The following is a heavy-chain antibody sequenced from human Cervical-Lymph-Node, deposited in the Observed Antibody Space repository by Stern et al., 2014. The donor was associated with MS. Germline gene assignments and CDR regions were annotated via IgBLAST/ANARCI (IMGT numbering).Heavy chain of an antibody. Sequence: QVQLQESGPGLVKPSETLSLTCTVSGGSISSYFWSWIRQSPGRALEWIGYISHSGSTNSNPSLKNRVTISRHPSKNHLSLKLRSVTAADTAVYYCAREAPGGSGWTPFDYWGQGILVTVSS. J-gene: IGHJ4*02. D-gene: IGHD6-19*01. CDR2: ISHSGST. CDR3: AREAPGGSGWTPFDY. V-gene: IGHV4-59*01. CDR1: GGSISSYF.